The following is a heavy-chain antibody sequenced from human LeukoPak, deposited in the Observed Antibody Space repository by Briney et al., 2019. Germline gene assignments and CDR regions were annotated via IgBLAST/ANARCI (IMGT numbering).Heavy chain of an antibody. D-gene: IGHD6-13*01. CDR3: ALDSSGWSDDSFDI. Sequence: SETLSLTCTVSGGSINNYYWSWIRQPPGKGLEWIGYIYYSGITNYNPSLKSRVTMSIDTSKNQFSLNLKSVTAADTAVYYCALDSSGWSDDSFDIWGHGTMVTVSS. CDR1: GGSINNYY. J-gene: IGHJ3*02. V-gene: IGHV4-59*01. CDR2: IYYSGIT.